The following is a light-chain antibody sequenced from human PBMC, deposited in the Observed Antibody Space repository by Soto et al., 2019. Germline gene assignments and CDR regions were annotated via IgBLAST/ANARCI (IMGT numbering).Light chain of an antibody. V-gene: IGKV3-20*01. J-gene: IGKJ2*01. CDR2: GAS. CDR3: QQYGSSPPYT. CDR1: QSVSISY. Sequence: EIVLTQSPGTLSLSPGERATLSCRASQSVSISYLAWYQQKPGQAPRLLIYGASSRATGIPDRFSGSGSGTDFTLTLSRLEPEDFAVYYCQQYGSSPPYTFGQGTKLAIK.